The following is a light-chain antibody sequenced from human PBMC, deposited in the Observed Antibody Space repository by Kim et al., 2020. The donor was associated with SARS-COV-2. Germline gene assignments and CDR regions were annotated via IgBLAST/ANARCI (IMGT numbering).Light chain of an antibody. J-gene: IGKJ4*01. CDR3: LQDHNYPLT. Sequence: AIQMTQSPSSLSASVGDRVTITCRASQAINDDLGWYQQKPGKAPKLLIYAASNLQSGVPSRFSGSGSGTDFTLTISSLQPEDFATYYCLQDHNYPLTFGGGTKLEI. V-gene: IGKV1-6*01. CDR1: QAINDD. CDR2: AAS.